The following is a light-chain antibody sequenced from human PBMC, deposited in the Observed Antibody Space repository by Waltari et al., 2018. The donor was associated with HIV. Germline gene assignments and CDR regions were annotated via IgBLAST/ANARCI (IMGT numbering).Light chain of an antibody. CDR3: QHRVSWPAT. CDR2: DVS. V-gene: IGKV3-11*01. CDR1: QSVNTY. Sequence: EIVLTQSPATLSLSPGERATLSCRASQSVNTYLGWYQQKPDQPPRLLIYDVSKRASGTPARFSGSGSGTDFSLTIRNLKPEDSAVYYCQHRVSWPATFGGGTKVQIK. J-gene: IGKJ4*01.